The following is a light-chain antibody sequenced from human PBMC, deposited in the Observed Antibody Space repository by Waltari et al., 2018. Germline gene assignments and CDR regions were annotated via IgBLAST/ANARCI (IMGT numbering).Light chain of an antibody. CDR1: QSVTSN. CDR2: GAS. V-gene: IGKV3-15*01. J-gene: IGKJ1*01. Sequence: EIVMTQSPATLSVSPGERATLSCRASQSVTSNLAWYQQKPGQAPRLPIYGASTRATGIPARFSGSGSGTEFTLTINSLQSEDFAVYFCQQYNDWPQTFGQGTKVEIK. CDR3: QQYNDWPQT.